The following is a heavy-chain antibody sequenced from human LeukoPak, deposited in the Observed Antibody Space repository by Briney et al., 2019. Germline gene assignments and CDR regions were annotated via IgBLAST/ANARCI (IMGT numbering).Heavy chain of an antibody. V-gene: IGHV3-11*01. CDR2: ISSSGSTI. J-gene: IGHJ4*02. CDR3: ARVASSSWYEGDY. D-gene: IGHD6-13*01. CDR1: GFTFSDYY. Sequence: GGSLRLSCAASGFTFSDYYMSWIRQAPGKGLEWVSYISSSGSTIYYADSVKGRFTISKDNAKNSLYLQMNSLRAEDTAVYYCARVASSSWYEGDYWGQGTLVTVSS.